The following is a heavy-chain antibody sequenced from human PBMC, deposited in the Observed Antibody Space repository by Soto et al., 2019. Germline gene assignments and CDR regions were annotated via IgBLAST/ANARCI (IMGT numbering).Heavy chain of an antibody. J-gene: IGHJ4*02. CDR2: SSALNGFT. V-gene: IGHV1-18*01. D-gene: IGHD6-6*01. CDR1: GFTFTNYG. Sequence: QLQLVQSGSEVKKPGASVKVSCKTSGFTFTNYGFTWVRQAPGKGLEWMGWSSALNGFTNYAQDFQGRVTLTTDSSTNTAYMELRGLRSDDTAFDYCAATPSIAIRFRDWCQGTLVSVAS. CDR3: AATPSIAIRFRD.